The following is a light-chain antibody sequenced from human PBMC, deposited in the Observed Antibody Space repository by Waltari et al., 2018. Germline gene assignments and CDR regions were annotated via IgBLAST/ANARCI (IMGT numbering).Light chain of an antibody. CDR3: QSYDSSLSGWV. V-gene: IGLV1-40*01. J-gene: IGLJ3*02. CDR1: SSNLGAGYD. Sequence: QSVLTQPPSVSGAPGQRVTITFTGSSSNLGAGYDVHGYQQLPGTAPKLLIYGNSNRPSGVPDRFSGSKSGTSASLAITGLQAEDEADYYCQSYDSSLSGWVFGGGTKLTVL. CDR2: GNS.